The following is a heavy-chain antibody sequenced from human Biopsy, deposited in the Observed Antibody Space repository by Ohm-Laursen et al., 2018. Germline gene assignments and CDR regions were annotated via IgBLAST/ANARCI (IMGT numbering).Heavy chain of an antibody. CDR2: VFSSGTS. Sequence: TLSFTCTVSGCTISNYYWSWIRQPVGKGLEWIGHVFSSGTSNYNPSLNSRVTLSVDMSKNQFSLKMTSMTAPDTGFYFCAKGRGMNYFDPWGQGILVSVSS. V-gene: IGHV4-4*07. J-gene: IGHJ5*02. CDR1: GCTISNYY. CDR3: AKGRGMNYFDP. D-gene: IGHD1-7*01.